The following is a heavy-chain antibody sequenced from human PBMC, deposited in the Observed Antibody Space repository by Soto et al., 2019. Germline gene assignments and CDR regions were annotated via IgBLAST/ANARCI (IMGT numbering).Heavy chain of an antibody. Sequence: VEAVKISFKGSGGTVTRYRSGSVGQRPGRGLECMGIIFHADYDTKYSPSVQAQVTISQDKSISTGYLQWRSLKATDTAMYYCAGDAPVKRGNWFDSGGQGTLVTVSS. V-gene: IGHV5-51*01. D-gene: IGHD2-15*01. J-gene: IGHJ5*01. CDR1: GGTVTRYR. CDR3: AGDAPVKRGNWFDS. CDR2: IFHADYDT.